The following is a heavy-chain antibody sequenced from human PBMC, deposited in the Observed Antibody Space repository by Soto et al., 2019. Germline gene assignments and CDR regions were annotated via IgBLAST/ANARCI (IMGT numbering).Heavy chain of an antibody. Sequence: ASVKVSCKASGYTFTGYYMHWVRQAPGQGLEWMGWINPNSGGTNYAQKFQGRVTMTRDTSISTAYMELSRLRSDDTAVYYCAKASIAVAGVIVSWLDPWGQGTLVTVSS. J-gene: IGHJ5*02. CDR3: AKASIAVAGVIVSWLDP. D-gene: IGHD6-19*01. CDR1: GYTFTGYY. CDR2: INPNSGGT. V-gene: IGHV1-2*02.